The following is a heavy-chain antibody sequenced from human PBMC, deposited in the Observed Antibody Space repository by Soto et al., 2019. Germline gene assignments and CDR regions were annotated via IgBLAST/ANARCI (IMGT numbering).Heavy chain of an antibody. CDR2: ISGTDHAS. CDR3: VKDATPPFSD. J-gene: IGHJ4*02. CDR1: GFDFSNYG. V-gene: IGHV3-23*01. D-gene: IGHD3-3*02. Sequence: EVQLLESGGGLVQPGGSLRISCAASGFDFSNYGMSWVHQAPGKGLEWVSAISGTDHASYYAASVKGRFTIARDNSKNTLYIHMTSPRVEDTGVYFCVKDATPPFSDWGQGTLVTVSS.